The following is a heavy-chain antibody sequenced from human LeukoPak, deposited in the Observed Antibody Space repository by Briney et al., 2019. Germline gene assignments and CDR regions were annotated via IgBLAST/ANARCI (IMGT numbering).Heavy chain of an antibody. Sequence: ASVKVSCKASGYTFTSYAMHWVRQAPGQRLEWMGWINAGNGNTKYSQKFQGSVTITRDTSASTAYMELSSLRSEDTAVYYCARDCSSTSCYIAFDIWGQGTMVTVSS. J-gene: IGHJ3*02. V-gene: IGHV1-3*01. CDR2: INAGNGNT. D-gene: IGHD2-2*02. CDR3: ARDCSSTSCYIAFDI. CDR1: GYTFTSYA.